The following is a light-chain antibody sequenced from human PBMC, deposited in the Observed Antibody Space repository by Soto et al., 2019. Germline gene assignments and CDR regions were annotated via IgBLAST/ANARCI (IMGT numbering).Light chain of an antibody. CDR2: GAS. J-gene: IGKJ5*01. CDR1: QSVSSSY. V-gene: IGKV3-20*01. Sequence: EIVLTQSPGTLSLSPGERATLSCRASQSVSSSYLAWYQQKPGQAPRLLIYGASSRATGIPDRFSGSGSGTDFTLTISRLEPEDFAVYYCQQYVTSPITFGQGTRL. CDR3: QQYVTSPIT.